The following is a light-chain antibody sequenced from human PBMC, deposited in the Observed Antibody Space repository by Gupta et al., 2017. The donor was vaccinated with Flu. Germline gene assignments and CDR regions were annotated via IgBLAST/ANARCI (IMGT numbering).Light chain of an antibody. V-gene: IGKV2D-29*01. Sequence: DIVMTQTPLSLSVTPGQPASISCKSSQSLLHRDGKTYLYWYLQKPGQPPQLLMYEVSNRLSGVADRFSGSGSGTDCPRKISRVEAADIGVYSCKQSVQLPLTCGGGTKVE. CDR1: QSLLHRDGKTY. CDR3: KQSVQLPLT. J-gene: IGKJ4*01. CDR2: EVS.